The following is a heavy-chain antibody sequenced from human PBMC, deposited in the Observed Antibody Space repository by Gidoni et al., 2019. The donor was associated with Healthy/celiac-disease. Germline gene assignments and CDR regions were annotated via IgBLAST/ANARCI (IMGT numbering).Heavy chain of an antibody. V-gene: IGHV3-21*01. CDR3: ARGWGSGWSYYYYGMDV. Sequence: EVQLVESGGGLVKPGGSLRLSCAASGFTFSSYSMNWVRQAPGKGLEWVSSISSSSSYIYYADSVKGRFTISRDNAKNSLYLQMNSLRAEDTAVYYCARGWGSGWSYYYYGMDVWGQGTTVTVSS. J-gene: IGHJ6*02. CDR2: ISSSSSYI. CDR1: GFTFSSYS. D-gene: IGHD6-19*01.